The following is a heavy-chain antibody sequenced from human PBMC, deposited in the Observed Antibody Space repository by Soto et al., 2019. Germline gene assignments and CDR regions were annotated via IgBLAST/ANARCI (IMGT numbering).Heavy chain of an antibody. CDR3: AKSLHALFSLGHFKY. Sequence: RLSFADSGFTFSSSSLHWVRQAPGKGLEWVAEISGSGTSTYYAPSVKGRFIISSDSSKNTLYLRMYSLRAEDTAMYYCAKSLHALFSLGHFKYWGQGDLVTVAS. CDR1: GFTFSSSS. V-gene: IGHV3-23*01. D-gene: IGHD2-21*01. CDR2: ISGSGTST. J-gene: IGHJ4*02.